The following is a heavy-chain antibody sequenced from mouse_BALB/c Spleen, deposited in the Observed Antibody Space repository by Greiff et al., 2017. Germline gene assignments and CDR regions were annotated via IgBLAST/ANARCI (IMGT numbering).Heavy chain of an antibody. J-gene: IGHJ4*01. Sequence: QVQLQQSGAELMKPGASVKISCKATGYTFSSYWIEWVKQRPGHGLEWIGEILPGSGSTNYNEKFKGKATFTADTSSNTAYMQLSSLTSEDSAVYYCARVTLTVSYAMDYWGQGTSVTVSS. CDR2: ILPGSGST. V-gene: IGHV1-9*01. D-gene: IGHD4-1*01. CDR1: GYTFSSYW. CDR3: ARVTLTVSYAMDY.